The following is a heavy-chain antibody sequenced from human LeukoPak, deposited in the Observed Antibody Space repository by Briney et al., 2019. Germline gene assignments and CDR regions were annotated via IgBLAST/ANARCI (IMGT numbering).Heavy chain of an antibody. J-gene: IGHJ4*02. CDR1: GVSFSGSPAV. V-gene: IGHV6-1*01. CDR2: AYYRSKWYI. Sequence: SQTLSLTCAISGVSFSGSPAVWNWIRQSPSRGLEWLRRAYYRSKWYIDYAVSVKGRITITPDTSKNQFSLQLNSVTPEDTAVYYCARGAVRGGTNFDYWGQETLVTVSS. CDR3: ARGAVRGGTNFDY. D-gene: IGHD3-10*01.